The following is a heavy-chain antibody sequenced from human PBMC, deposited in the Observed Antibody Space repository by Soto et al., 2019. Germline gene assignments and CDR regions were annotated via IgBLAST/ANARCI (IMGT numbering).Heavy chain of an antibody. D-gene: IGHD3-22*01. CDR3: AGLGYYYDSSGFKGGPVSYYYGMDV. Sequence: SETLSLTCTVSGGSISSYYWSWIRQPPGKGLEWIGYIYYSGSTNYNPSLKSRVTISVDTSKNQFSLKLSSVTAADTAVYYCAGLGYYYDSSGFKGGPVSYYYGMDVWGQGTTVTVSS. CDR1: GGSISSYY. CDR2: IYYSGST. J-gene: IGHJ6*02. V-gene: IGHV4-59*01.